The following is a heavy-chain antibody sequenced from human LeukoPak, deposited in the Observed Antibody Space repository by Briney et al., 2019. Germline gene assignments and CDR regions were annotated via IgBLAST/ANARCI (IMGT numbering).Heavy chain of an antibody. CDR3: ARESLWVGLDSGKTRQAYWES. J-gene: IGHJ3*01. CDR1: GFTFSNYW. Sequence: GGSLRLSCAASGFTFSNYWMSWVRQAPGKGLKWVANIKEDGSEKYYADSVKGRFTISRDNAKNSLNLQMNSLRAEDTAVYYCARESLWVGLDSGKTRQAYWESWGQGTMVTVSS. V-gene: IGHV3-7*04. D-gene: IGHD2-21*01. CDR2: IKEDGSEK.